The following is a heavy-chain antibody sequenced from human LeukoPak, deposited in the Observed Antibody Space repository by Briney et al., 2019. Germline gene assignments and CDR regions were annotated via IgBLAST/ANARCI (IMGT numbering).Heavy chain of an antibody. CDR3: ARGSRRAVSLEAMDV. D-gene: IGHD5-24*01. J-gene: IGHJ6*03. CDR1: GFTFSSYA. Sequence: GGSLRLSCAASGFTFSSYAMHWVCQAPGKGLEWVAVISYDGSNKYYADSVKGRFTISRDNSKNTLYLQMNSLRAEDTAVYYCARGSRRAVSLEAMDVWGKGTTVTVSS. CDR2: ISYDGSNK. V-gene: IGHV3-30*01.